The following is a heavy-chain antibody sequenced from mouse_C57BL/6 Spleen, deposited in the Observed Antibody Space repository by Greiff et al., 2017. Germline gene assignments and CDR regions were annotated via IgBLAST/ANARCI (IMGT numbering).Heavy chain of an antibody. J-gene: IGHJ3*01. D-gene: IGHD2-13*01. CDR1: GYTFTSYG. CDR2: IYPRSGNT. Sequence: QVQLQQSGAELARPGASVKLSCKASGYTFTSYGISWVKQRTGQGLEWIGEIYPRSGNTYYNEKFKGKATLTADKSSSTAYMELLSLTSEDSAVYFCAGGLGDEGGRFAYWGQGTLVTVSA. V-gene: IGHV1-81*01. CDR3: AGGLGDEGGRFAY.